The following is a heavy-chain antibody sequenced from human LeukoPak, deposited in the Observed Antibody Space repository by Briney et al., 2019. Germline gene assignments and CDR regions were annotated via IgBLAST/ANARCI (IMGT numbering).Heavy chain of an antibody. CDR2: IIPILGIA. V-gene: IGHV1-69*04. D-gene: IGHD3-3*01. J-gene: IGHJ3*02. CDR3: ARDLEDFWSGYYEGPDAFDI. CDR1: GGTFSSYA. Sequence: SVKVSCKASGGTFSSYAISWVRQAPGQGLEWMGRIIPILGIANYAQKFQGRVTITADKSTSTAYMELSSLRSEDTAAYYCARDLEDFWSGYYEGPDAFDIWGQGTMVTVSS.